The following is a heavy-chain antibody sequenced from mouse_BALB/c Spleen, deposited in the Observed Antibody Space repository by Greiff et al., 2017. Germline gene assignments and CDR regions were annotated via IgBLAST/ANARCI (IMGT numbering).Heavy chain of an antibody. CDR3: AREDGTPFVY. V-gene: IGHV1-9*01. J-gene: IGHJ3*01. CDR1: GYTFSSYW. D-gene: IGHD2-1*01. CDR2: ILPGSGST. Sequence: VKLQESGAELMKPGASVKISCKATGYTFSSYWIEWVKQRPGHGLEWIGEILPGSGSTNYNEKFKGKATFTADTSSNTAYMQLSSLTSEDSAVYYCAREDGTPFVYWGQGTLVTVSA.